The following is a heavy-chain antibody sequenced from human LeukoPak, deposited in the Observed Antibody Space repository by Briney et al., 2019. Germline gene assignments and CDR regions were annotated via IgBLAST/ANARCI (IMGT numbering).Heavy chain of an antibody. V-gene: IGHV1-46*01. Sequence: ASVKVSCKASGYTFTSYYMHWVRQAPGQGLEWMGISNPSGGSTSYAKKFRGRVTMTRDTSITTAYMEMSSLRSEDTAVYYCATVVAATAGIIRFDAWGQGTLVTVSS. CDR2: SNPSGGST. D-gene: IGHD1-26*01. CDR3: ATVVAATAGIIRFDA. J-gene: IGHJ5*02. CDR1: GYTFTSYY.